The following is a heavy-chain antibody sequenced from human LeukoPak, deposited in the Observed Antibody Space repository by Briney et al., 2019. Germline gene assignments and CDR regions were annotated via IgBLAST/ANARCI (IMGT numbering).Heavy chain of an antibody. Sequence: GGSLRLSCAASGFTFSSYWMHWVRQAPGKGLVWVSRINSDGSSTSYADSVKGRFTISRDNAKNTLYLQMNSLRAEDTAVYYCARDVEGDYYDSSGNDYWGQGTLVTVFS. CDR1: GFTFSSYW. J-gene: IGHJ4*02. D-gene: IGHD3-22*01. CDR2: INSDGSST. V-gene: IGHV3-74*01. CDR3: ARDVEGDYYDSSGNDY.